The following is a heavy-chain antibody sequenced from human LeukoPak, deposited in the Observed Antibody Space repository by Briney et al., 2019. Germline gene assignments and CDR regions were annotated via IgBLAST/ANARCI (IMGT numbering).Heavy chain of an antibody. V-gene: IGHV1-2*02. D-gene: IGHD2-2*01. J-gene: IGHJ5*02. CDR3: ARNVEDIVVVPAHSFDP. Sequence: ASVKVSCKASGYTFTGYYMHWVRQAPGQGLEWMGWINPNSGGTNYAQKFQGRATMTRDTSISTAYMELSRLRSDDTAVYYCARNVEDIVVVPAHSFDPWGQGTLVTVSS. CDR2: INPNSGGT. CDR1: GYTFTGYY.